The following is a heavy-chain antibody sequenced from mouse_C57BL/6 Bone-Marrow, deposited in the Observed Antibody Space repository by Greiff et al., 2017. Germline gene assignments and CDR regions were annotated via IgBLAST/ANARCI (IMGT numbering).Heavy chain of an antibody. J-gene: IGHJ4*01. V-gene: IGHV1-5*01. CDR2: IYPGNSDT. D-gene: IGHD1-1*01. CDR3: TRRGIYYYGSSYHYAMDY. Sequence: VQLKQSGTVLARPGASVKMSCKTSGYTFTSYWMHWVKQRPGQGLEWIGAIYPGNSDTSYNQKFKGKAKLTAVPSASTAYMELSSLTNEDSAVYYCTRRGIYYYGSSYHYAMDYWGQGTSVTVSS. CDR1: GYTFTSYW.